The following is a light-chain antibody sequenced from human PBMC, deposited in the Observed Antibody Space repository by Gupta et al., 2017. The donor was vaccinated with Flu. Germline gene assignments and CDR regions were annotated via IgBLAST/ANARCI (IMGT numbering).Light chain of an antibody. Sequence: IQMTQSPSSLSASVGDRVTITCQASQDISNYLNWYQPKPGKAPKLLIYDASNLETGVPSRFSGSGSGTDFALTISSLQPEDIATYYCQQYDNLPLAFGQGTRLEIK. CDR1: QDISNY. CDR2: DAS. V-gene: IGKV1-33*01. J-gene: IGKJ5*01. CDR3: QQYDNLPLA.